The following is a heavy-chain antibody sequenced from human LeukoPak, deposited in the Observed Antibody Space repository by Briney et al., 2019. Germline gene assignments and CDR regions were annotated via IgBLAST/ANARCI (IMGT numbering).Heavy chain of an antibody. J-gene: IGHJ3*02. CDR3: AKAEQWRLDAFDI. D-gene: IGHD6-19*01. V-gene: IGHV3-23*01. Sequence: PGGSLRLSCAASGFNLSSYAMSWVRQAPGKGLDWVSAISGSGGSTYYADSVKGRFTISRDNSKNTLYLQMNSLRAEDTAVYYCAKAEQWRLDAFDIWGQGTMVTVSS. CDR1: GFNLSSYA. CDR2: ISGSGGST.